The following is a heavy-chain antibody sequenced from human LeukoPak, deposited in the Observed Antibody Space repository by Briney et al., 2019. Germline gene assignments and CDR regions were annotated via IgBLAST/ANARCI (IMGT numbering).Heavy chain of an antibody. J-gene: IGHJ5*02. CDR1: GYTFTGYY. CDR3: AKDWHILTGRNCFDP. V-gene: IGHV1-2*02. Sequence: ASVKVSCKASGYTFTGYYMHWVRQAAGQGLEWMGWINPNSGGTNYAQKFQGRVTMTRDTSISTAYMELRSLRFDDTAIYYCAKDWHILTGRNCFDPWGQGTLVTVSS. CDR2: INPNSGGT. D-gene: IGHD3-9*01.